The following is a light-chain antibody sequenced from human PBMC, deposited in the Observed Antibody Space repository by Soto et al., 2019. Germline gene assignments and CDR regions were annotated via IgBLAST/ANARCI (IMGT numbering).Light chain of an antibody. CDR1: QGIRSF. CDR3: QQLKSFNIP. J-gene: IGKJ3*01. CDR2: AAS. V-gene: IGKV1-9*01. Sequence: IQLTQSPSSLSASVGDRDTITCRSSQGIRSFLAWYKQKPGKAPKLLIYAASTLQSGVPSRFSGSGSGTDFTLTISSLQPADFATYYCQQLKSFNIPLGPGTKVDI.